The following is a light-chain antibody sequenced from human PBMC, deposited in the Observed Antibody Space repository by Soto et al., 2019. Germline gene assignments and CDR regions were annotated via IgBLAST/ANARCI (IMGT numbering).Light chain of an antibody. J-gene: IGLJ1*01. CDR2: ADR. V-gene: IGLV3-21*02. CDR1: NIGSKS. Sequence: SYELTQAPSVSVAPGQTARIGCGGDNIGSKSVHWYQQRPGQAPVLVVYADRDRPSGIPERFSGSNPGNTATLTISRVEAGDEADYYCQVWDYDTDHFVFGPGTKVTVL. CDR3: QVWDYDTDHFV.